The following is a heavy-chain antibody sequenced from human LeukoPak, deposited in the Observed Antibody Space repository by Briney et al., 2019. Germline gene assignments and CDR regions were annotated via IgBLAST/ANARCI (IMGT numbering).Heavy chain of an antibody. Sequence: GGSLRLSCAASGFTFSSYSMNWVRQAPGKGLEWVSSISSSSSYIYYADSVKGRFTISRDSSKNTLYLQMNNLSVEDTAVYYCERVSMSQYWGQGTLVTVSS. CDR2: ISSSSSYI. CDR3: ERVSMSQY. V-gene: IGHV3-21*04. CDR1: GFTFSSYS. D-gene: IGHD5/OR15-5a*01. J-gene: IGHJ4*02.